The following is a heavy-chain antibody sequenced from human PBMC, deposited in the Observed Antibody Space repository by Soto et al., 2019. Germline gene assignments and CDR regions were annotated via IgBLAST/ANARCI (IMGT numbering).Heavy chain of an antibody. CDR2: INHSGST. CDR3: ARGSRHYYDSSGRTYYYYYGMHV. CDR1: GGSFSGYY. Sequence: PSETLSLTCAVYGGSFSGYYWSWIRQPPGKGLEWIGEINHSGSTNYNPSLKSRVTISVDTSKNQFSLKLSSVTAADTAVYYCARGSRHYYDSSGRTYYYYYGMHVCGQGTTVTV. V-gene: IGHV4-34*01. D-gene: IGHD3-22*01. J-gene: IGHJ6*02.